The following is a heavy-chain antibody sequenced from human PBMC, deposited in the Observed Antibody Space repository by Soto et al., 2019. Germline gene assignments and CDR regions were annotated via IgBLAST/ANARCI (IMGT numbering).Heavy chain of an antibody. CDR2: INHSGST. J-gene: IGHJ4*02. D-gene: IGHD7-27*01. CDR3: ARGWGRIFDY. V-gene: IGHV4-34*01. Sequence: QVQLQQWGAGLLKPSETLSLTCAVYGGSFSGYYWNWIRQPPGKGLEWIGEINHSGSTNYNPSLKSRVTLSVDTSKNQSSLKLRSVTAADTAVYYCARGWGRIFDYWGQGTLVTVSS. CDR1: GGSFSGYY.